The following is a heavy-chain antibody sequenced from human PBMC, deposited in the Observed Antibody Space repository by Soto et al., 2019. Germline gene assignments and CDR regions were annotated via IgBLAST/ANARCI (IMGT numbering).Heavy chain of an antibody. D-gene: IGHD2-8*01. Sequence: PSETLSLTCTVSGGSISSYYWSWIRQPPGKGLEWIGYIYYSGSTNYNPSLKSRVTISVDTSKNQFSLKLSSVTAADTAVYYCAGQGCTNGVCYNTENYYYYYMDVWGKGTTVTVSS. CDR2: IYYSGST. CDR1: GGSISSYY. V-gene: IGHV4-59*12. CDR3: AGQGCTNGVCYNTENYYYYYMDV. J-gene: IGHJ6*03.